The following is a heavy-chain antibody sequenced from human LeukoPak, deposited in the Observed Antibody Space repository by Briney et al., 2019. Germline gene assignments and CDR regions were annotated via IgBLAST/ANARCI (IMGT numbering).Heavy chain of an antibody. CDR3: VRQYSDGWAGPNWFDP. D-gene: IGHD6-19*01. CDR2: ISPNTGGT. V-gene: IGHV1-2*02. Sequence: ASVKVSCKASGYTFTGYYIHWVRQAPGQGLEWMGWISPNTGGTNYAQSFQGRVTMTRDTSVTTAYMELTSLTSDDTAVYYCVRQYSDGWAGPNWFDPWGPGTQVTVSS. CDR1: GYTFTGYY. J-gene: IGHJ5*02.